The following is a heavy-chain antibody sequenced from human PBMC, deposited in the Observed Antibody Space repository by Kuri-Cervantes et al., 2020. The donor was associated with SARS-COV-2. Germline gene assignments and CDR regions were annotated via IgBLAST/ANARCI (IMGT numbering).Heavy chain of an antibody. D-gene: IGHD4-17*01. V-gene: IGHV3-21*06. CDR3: ARAYGDYVFREALDS. Sequence: GGSLRLSCTASGFAFNSYNMKWVRQTPGKGLEWVSGIGPSNTYIYYADSVKGRFIISRDNAKNSLYLQMNSLRVEDTALYYCARAYGDYVFREALDSWGQRTLVTVSS. CDR1: GFAFNSYN. CDR2: IGPSNTYI. J-gene: IGHJ4*02.